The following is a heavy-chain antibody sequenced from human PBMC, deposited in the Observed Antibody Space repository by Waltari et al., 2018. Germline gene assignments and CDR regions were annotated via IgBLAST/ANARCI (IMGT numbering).Heavy chain of an antibody. CDR1: GGSISNGGYS. J-gene: IGHJ4*02. CDR2: IYHSGST. V-gene: IGHV4-30-2*01. CDR3: ARGSYYYDSSGYFDY. D-gene: IGHD3-22*01. Sequence: QLQLQESGSGLVKPSQTLSLTCAVSGGSISNGGYSWSWIRQPPGKGLEWLGYIYHSGSTYYNPSLKSRVTISVDRSKNQFSLKLSSVTAADTAVYYCARGSYYYDSSGYFDYWGQGTLVTVSS.